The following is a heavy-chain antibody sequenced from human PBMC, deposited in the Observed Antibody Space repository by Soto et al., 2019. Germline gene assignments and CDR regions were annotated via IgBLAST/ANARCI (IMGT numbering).Heavy chain of an antibody. Sequence: GGSLRLSCAASAFTFKNHWMHWVRQVPGKGPVWVSRINGDGSFTSYADAVKGRFTFSRDNSKNMMYLQMNSLRGEDTAVYYCAILALGKFDYWGQGALVTVSS. CDR3: AILALGKFDY. D-gene: IGHD1-26*01. J-gene: IGHJ4*02. V-gene: IGHV3-74*01. CDR1: AFTFKNHW. CDR2: INGDGSFT.